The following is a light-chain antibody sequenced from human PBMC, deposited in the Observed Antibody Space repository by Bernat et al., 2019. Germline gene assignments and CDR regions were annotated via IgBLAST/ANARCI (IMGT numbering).Light chain of an antibody. V-gene: IGLV1-40*01. Sequence: QSVLTQPPSVSGAPGQRITISCTGSTSNSGADYDVHWYQQFPGKAPKLLISGNNNRPSGVPDRFSGAKSGSSASLAITVLQPKDEAEYYCQSYDSSLSGRVFGGGTKLTVL. J-gene: IGLJ3*02. CDR2: GNN. CDR1: TSNSGADYD. CDR3: QSYDSSLSGRV.